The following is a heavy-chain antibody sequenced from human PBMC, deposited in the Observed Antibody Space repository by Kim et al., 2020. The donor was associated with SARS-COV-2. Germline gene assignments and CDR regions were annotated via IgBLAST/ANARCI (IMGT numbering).Heavy chain of an antibody. Sequence: KQDGREKNYVDSGKGRFTISGDNAKNSLYLQRSSLRAEDTAVYYCARLFDPWGQGTLVTVSS. CDR2: KQDGREK. CDR3: ARLFDP. V-gene: IGHV3-7*04. J-gene: IGHJ5*02.